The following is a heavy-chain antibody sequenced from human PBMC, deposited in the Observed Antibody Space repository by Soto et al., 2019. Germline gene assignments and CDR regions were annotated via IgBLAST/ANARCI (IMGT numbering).Heavy chain of an antibody. J-gene: IGHJ4*02. D-gene: IGHD4-17*01. CDR3: ARVHDYGDHAGFDY. V-gene: IGHV1-2*04. CDR2: INPNSGGT. Sequence: GQGLEWMGWINPNSGGTNYAQKFQGWVTMTRDTSISTAYMELSRLRSDDTAVYYCARVHDYGDHAGFDYWGQGTLVTVSS.